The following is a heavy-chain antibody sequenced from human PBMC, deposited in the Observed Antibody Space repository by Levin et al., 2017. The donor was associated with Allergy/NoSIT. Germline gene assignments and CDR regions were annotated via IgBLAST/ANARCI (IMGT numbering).Heavy chain of an antibody. D-gene: IGHD2-2*01. J-gene: IGHJ1*01. Sequence: GGSLRLSCAASGFTFSSYAMSWVRQAPGKGLEWVSGITGGGGSTYYADSVKGRFTISRDNSKNTLHLQMNSLRAEDTAVYYCVKYQGSKIPKWYFQYWGQGTLVTVSS. CDR2: ITGGGGST. CDR3: VKYQGSKIPKWYFQY. CDR1: GFTFSSYA. V-gene: IGHV3-23*01.